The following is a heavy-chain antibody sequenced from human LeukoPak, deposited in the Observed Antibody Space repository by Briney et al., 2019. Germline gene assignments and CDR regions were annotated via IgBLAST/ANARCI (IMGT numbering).Heavy chain of an antibody. J-gene: IGHJ4*02. CDR1: GLTFSSYW. D-gene: IGHD3-9*01. Sequence: AGSLTLSCAASGLTFSSYWMHWVRQAAGKGLVWVSRINGDGSRTTYADSVKDRYTISRDNAKNTLYLQMNSLRAEDTAVYYCARGFDWDTTMGYWGQGTLVTVSS. V-gene: IGHV3-74*03. CDR3: ARGFDWDTTMGY. CDR2: INGDGSRT.